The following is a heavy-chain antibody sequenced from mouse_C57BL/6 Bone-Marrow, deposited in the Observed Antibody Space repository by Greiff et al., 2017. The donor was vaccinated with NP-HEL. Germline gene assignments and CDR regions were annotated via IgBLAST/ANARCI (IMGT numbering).Heavy chain of an antibody. Sequence: QVQLKQPGAELVMPGASVKLSCKASGYTFTSYWMHWVKQRPGQGLEWIGEIDPSDSYTNYNQKFKGKSTLTVDKSSSTAYMQLSSLTSEDSAVYYCARGGLIKKFDVWGTGTTVTVSS. CDR1: GYTFTSYW. V-gene: IGHV1-69*01. CDR2: IDPSDSYT. J-gene: IGHJ1*03. CDR3: ARGGLIKKFDV. D-gene: IGHD1-1*01.